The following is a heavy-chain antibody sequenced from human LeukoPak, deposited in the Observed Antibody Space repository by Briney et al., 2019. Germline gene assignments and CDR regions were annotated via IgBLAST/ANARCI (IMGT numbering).Heavy chain of an antibody. J-gene: IGHJ5*02. D-gene: IGHD1-26*01. CDR1: GGSISGGSYY. CDR3: ARAPLGSPAWFDP. Sequence: SQTLSLTCTVSGGSISGGSYYWSWIRQPAGKGLEWIGRIYTSGSTNHNPSLKSRVTISVDTSKNQFSLKLSSVTAADTAVYYCARAPLGSPAWFDPWGQGTLVTVSS. CDR2: IYTSGST. V-gene: IGHV4-61*02.